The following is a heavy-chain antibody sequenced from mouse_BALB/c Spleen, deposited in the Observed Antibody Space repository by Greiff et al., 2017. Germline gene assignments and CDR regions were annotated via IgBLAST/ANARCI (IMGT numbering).Heavy chain of an antibody. CDR3: ASSELGDWYFDV. V-gene: IGHV1S29*02. CDR1: GYTFTDYN. CDR2: IYPYNGGT. D-gene: IGHD4-1*01. Sequence: VQLQQSGPELVKPGASVKISCKASGYTFTDYNMHWVKQSHGKSLEWIGYIYPYNGGTGYNQKFKSKATLTVDNSSSTAYMELRSLTSEDSAVYYCASSELGDWYFDVWGAGTTVTVSS. J-gene: IGHJ1*01.